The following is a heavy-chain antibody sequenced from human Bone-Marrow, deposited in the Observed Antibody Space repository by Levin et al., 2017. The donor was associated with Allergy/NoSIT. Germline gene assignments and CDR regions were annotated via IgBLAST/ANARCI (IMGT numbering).Heavy chain of an antibody. CDR3: AKEYVVGG. J-gene: IGHJ4*02. CDR2: ISESGDIT. D-gene: IGHD2-15*01. V-gene: IGHV3-23*01. Sequence: GESLKISCAASGFRFSDYAMNWVRQAPGKGLEWVSSISESGDITDYADSVKGRFAISRDNSRNTLFLQMNSQRPDDTAVYYCAKEYVVGGGGQGTLVTVSS. CDR1: GFRFSDYA.